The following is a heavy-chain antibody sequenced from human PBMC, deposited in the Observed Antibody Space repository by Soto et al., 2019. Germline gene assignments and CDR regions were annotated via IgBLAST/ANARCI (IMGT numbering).Heavy chain of an antibody. CDR2: ISYDGSNK. CDR1: GFTFSSYG. V-gene: IGHV3-30*03. CDR3: AARRGTDYGDYGGY. D-gene: IGHD4-17*01. Sequence: GGSLRLSCAAPGFTFSSYGMHWVRQAPGKGLEWVAVISYDGSNKYYADSVKGRFTISRDNSKNTLYLQMNSLRAEDTAVYYCAARRGTDYGDYGGYWGQGTLVTVSS. J-gene: IGHJ4*02.